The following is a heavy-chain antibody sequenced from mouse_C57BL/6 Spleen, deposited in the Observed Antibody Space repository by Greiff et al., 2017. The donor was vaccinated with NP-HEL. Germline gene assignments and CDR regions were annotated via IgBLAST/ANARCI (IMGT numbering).Heavy chain of an antibody. D-gene: IGHD2-4*01. CDR2: IYPGSGNT. CDR1: GYSFTSYY. CDR3: AREEDYGNAMDY. V-gene: IGHV1-66*01. Sequence: VQLVESGPELVKPGASVKISCKASGYSFTSYYIHWVKQRPGQGLEWIGWIYPGSGNTKYNEKFKGKATLTADTSSSTAYMQLSSLTSEDSAVYYCAREEDYGNAMDYWGQGTSVTVSS. J-gene: IGHJ4*01.